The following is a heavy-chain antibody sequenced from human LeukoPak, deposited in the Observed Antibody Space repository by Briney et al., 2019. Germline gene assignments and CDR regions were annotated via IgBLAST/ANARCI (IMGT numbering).Heavy chain of an antibody. J-gene: IGHJ4*02. CDR2: ISSSSSTI. V-gene: IGHV3-48*01. CDR1: GFTLRTYG. CDR3: ARSDGFGEPTIDY. Sequence: PGGSLRLSCAASGFTLRTYGMHWVRQAPGKGLEWVSYISSSSSTIYYADSVKGRFTISRDNAKNSLYLQMNSLRAEDTAVYYCARSDGFGEPTIDYWGQGTLVTVSS. D-gene: IGHD3-10*01.